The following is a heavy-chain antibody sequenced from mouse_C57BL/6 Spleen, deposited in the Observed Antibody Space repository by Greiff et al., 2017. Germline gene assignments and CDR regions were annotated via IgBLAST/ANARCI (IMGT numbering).Heavy chain of an antibody. J-gene: IGHJ3*01. Sequence: QVQLQQPGAELVMPGASVKLSCKASGYTFTSYWMHWVKQRPGQGLEWIGEIDPSDSYTNYNQKFKGKSTLTVDKSSSTAYMQLSSLTSEDSAVYDCARSHYGDGFAYWGQGTLVTVSA. CDR1: GYTFTSYW. CDR3: ARSHYGDGFAY. D-gene: IGHD1-2*01. V-gene: IGHV1-69*01. CDR2: IDPSDSYT.